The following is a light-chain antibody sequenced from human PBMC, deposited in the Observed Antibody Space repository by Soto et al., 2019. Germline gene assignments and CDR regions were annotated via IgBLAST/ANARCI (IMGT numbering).Light chain of an antibody. Sequence: QSVLTQPPSASGTPGQRVIITFSGGSSNVERNYVYWYQHLPGTAPKLLIYRDDQRPSGVPDRFSGSKSGTSASQAISGLRSEDEAAYYCAVWDDRLSGLFGGGTQLTVL. CDR3: AVWDDRLSGL. V-gene: IGLV1-47*01. CDR2: RDD. J-gene: IGLJ3*02. CDR1: SSNVERNY.